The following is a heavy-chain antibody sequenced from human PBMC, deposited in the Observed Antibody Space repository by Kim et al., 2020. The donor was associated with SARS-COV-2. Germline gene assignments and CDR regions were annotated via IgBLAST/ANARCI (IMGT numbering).Heavy chain of an antibody. Sequence: GGSLRLSCAASGFTFSSYEMNWVRQAPGKGLEWVSYISSSGSTIYYADSVRGRFTISRDNAKSSLYLQMNGLRAEDTAFYYCARSITGWSGVADYWGQGTLVTVSS. CDR3: ARSITGWSGVADY. D-gene: IGHD6-19*01. CDR2: ISSSGSTI. V-gene: IGHV3-48*03. CDR1: GFTFSSYE. J-gene: IGHJ4*02.